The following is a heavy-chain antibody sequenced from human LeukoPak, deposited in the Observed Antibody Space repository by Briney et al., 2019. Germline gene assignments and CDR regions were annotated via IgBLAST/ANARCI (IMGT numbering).Heavy chain of an antibody. CDR1: GGSFSGYY. J-gene: IGHJ4*02. CDR3: ARRGLYGSGSYLLDY. CDR2: INHSGST. V-gene: IGHV4-34*01. Sequence: SETLSLTCAVYGGSFSGYYWSWIRQPPGKGLEWIGEINHSGSTNYNLSLKSRVTISVDTSKNQFSLKLSSVTAADTAVYYCARRGLYGSGSYLLDYWGQGTLVTVSS. D-gene: IGHD3-10*01.